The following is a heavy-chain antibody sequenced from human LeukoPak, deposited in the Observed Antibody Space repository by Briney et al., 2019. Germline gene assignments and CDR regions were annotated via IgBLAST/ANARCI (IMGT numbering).Heavy chain of an antibody. V-gene: IGHV3-23*01. J-gene: IGHJ4*02. CDR3: AKRVVYYFDY. CDR2: ISDSGRSS. D-gene: IGHD2-8*02. Sequence: GGSLRLSCAASGFTFNSYAMSWVRQAPGKGLEWVSSISDSGRSSYYADSVKGRFTISRDNSKNTLYLQMNSLRAEDTAVYYCAKRVVYYFDYWGQGTLVTVSS. CDR1: GFTFNSYA.